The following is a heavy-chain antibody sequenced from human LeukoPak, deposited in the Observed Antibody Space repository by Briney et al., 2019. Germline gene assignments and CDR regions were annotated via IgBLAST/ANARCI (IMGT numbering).Heavy chain of an antibody. CDR1: GGSISSGGYS. CDR3: AKGYYYALGSYCQPFDF. CDR2: ISHSGST. J-gene: IGHJ4*02. D-gene: IGHD3-10*01. V-gene: IGHV4-30-2*01. Sequence: SETLSLTCAVSGGSISSGGYSWNWIRQPPGKGLEWIGYISHSGSTYYNPSLKSRVTISLDRSKNQFSLKLTSVTAADTAMYYCAKGYYYALGSYCQPFDFWGQGTLVTVPS.